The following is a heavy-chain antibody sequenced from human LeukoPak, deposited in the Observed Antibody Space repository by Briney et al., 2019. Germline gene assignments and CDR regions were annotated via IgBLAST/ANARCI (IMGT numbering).Heavy chain of an antibody. D-gene: IGHD4-17*01. CDR2: IYYSGST. Sequence: SETLSLTCTVSGGSIRSYYWSWIRQPPGKGLEWIGYIYYSGSTNYNPSLKSRVSISVDTSKNQFSLKLGSVTAADTAVYYCARTGSTVTMLYPFDHWGQGALVTVSS. CDR1: GGSIRSYY. V-gene: IGHV4-59*01. J-gene: IGHJ4*02. CDR3: ARTGSTVTMLYPFDH.